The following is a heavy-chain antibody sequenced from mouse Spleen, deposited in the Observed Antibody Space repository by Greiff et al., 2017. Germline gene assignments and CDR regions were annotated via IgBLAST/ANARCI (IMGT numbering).Heavy chain of an antibody. D-gene: IGHD2-4*01. V-gene: IGHV5-9*02. Sequence: EVNVVESGGGLVKPGGSLKLSCAASGFAFSSYDMSWVRQTPEKRLEWVATISSGGSYTYYPDSVKGRFTISRDNARNTLYLQMSSLRSEDTALYYCARDDYDYAMDYWGQGTSVTVSS. CDR1: GFAFSSYD. CDR3: ARDDYDYAMDY. J-gene: IGHJ4*01. CDR2: ISSGGSYT.